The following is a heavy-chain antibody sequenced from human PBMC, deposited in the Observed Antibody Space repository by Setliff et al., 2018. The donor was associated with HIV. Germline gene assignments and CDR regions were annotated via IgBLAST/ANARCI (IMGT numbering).Heavy chain of an antibody. CDR3: ASRGYNYGRRPVYFDR. CDR1: GFSFSSYE. CDR2: ISSTGNVM. J-gene: IGHJ4*02. D-gene: IGHD5-18*01. V-gene: IGHV3-48*03. Sequence: GGSLRLSCAGSGFSFSSYEMNWVRQAPGKGLEWVSHISSTGNVMDYADFVKGRFTISRDNARKSLYLEMHSLRAEDTAVYYCASRGYNYGRRPVYFDRWGQGTLVTVS.